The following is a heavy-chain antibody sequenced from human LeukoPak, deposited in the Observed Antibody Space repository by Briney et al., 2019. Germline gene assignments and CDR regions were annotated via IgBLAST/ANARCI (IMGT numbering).Heavy chain of an antibody. CDR2: TYYRSKWYN. D-gene: IGHD5/OR15-5a*01. V-gene: IGHV6-1*01. J-gene: IGHJ4*02. CDR1: GDSVSSNSTT. CDR3: ARGVSRYFDY. Sequence: SQTLSLTSAISGDSVSSNSTTWNWIRQSPSSCLEWLGRTYYRSKWYNEYAPSVKGRIALNPDTSKNQFFLQLNSVTPEDTAVYYCARGVSRYFDYWGQGTLVAVSS.